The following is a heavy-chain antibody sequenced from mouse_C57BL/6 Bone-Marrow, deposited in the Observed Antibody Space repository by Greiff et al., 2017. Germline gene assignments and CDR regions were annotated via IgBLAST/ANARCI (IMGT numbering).Heavy chain of an antibody. V-gene: IGHV5-4*01. CDR3: ARDPGAWFAY. CDR2: ISDGGSYT. J-gene: IGHJ3*01. Sequence: EVQLVESGGGLVKPGGSLKLSCAASGFTFSSYAMSWVRQTPEKRLEWVATISDGGSYTYYPDNVKGRFTISRDNAKNNLYLQMSHLKSEDTAMYYCARDPGAWFAYWGQGTLVTVSA. CDR1: GFTFSSYA.